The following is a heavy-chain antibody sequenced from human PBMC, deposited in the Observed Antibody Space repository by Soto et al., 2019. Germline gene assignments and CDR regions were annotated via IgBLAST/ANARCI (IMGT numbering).Heavy chain of an antibody. V-gene: IGHV3-23*01. CDR1: GFTFSSYA. CDR3: AKHSTTYDSWSGAVKGAFDI. CDR2: ISDGGDST. D-gene: IGHD3-3*01. J-gene: IGHJ3*02. Sequence: LRLSCAASGFTFSSYALTWVRQAPGKGLEWVSGISDGGDSTHYADSVKGRFTVSRDNSKNTLYLQINSLRAEDTAVYYCAKHSTTYDSWSGAVKGAFDIWGQGTMVTVSS.